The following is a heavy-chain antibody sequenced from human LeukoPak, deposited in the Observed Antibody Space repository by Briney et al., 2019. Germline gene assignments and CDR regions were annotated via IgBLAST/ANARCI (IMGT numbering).Heavy chain of an antibody. V-gene: IGHV6-1*01. D-gene: IGHD6-13*01. CDR2: TYFRSKRYN. Sequence: SQTLSLTCAISGDSVSSNTTSWNWIRQSPSRGLEWLGRTYFRSKRYNDYALSVKSRITINPDTSRNQFSLQLISVTPEDTAVYYCAAGGIMDVWDKGTTVTVSS. CDR1: GDSVSSNTTS. J-gene: IGHJ6*04. CDR3: AAGGIMDV.